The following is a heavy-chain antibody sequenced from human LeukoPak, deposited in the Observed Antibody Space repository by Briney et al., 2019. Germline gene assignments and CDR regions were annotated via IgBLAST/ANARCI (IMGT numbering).Heavy chain of an antibody. V-gene: IGHV3-74*01. CDR3: ARGSGIITGIDE. J-gene: IGHJ4*02. Sequence: GRSLRLSCAASGFTFDDYAMHWVRQAPGKGLEWVSRIKDDGSHTNYADSVKGRFTISRDNAKNTLSLQMNSLRAEDTAVYYCARGSGIITGIDEWGQGTLVTVSS. D-gene: IGHD6-25*01. CDR1: GFTFDDYA. CDR2: IKDDGSHT.